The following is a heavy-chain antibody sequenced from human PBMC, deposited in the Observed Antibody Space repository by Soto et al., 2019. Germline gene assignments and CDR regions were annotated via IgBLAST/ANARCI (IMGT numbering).Heavy chain of an antibody. CDR3: ARVPSPFSATMVRGVLKSDAFDI. CDR2: INPSGGST. D-gene: IGHD3-10*01. V-gene: IGHV1-46*03. CDR1: GCTFTSYY. Sequence: ASVKVSCKASGCTFTSYYMHWVRQAPGQGLEWMGIINPSGGSTSYAQKFQGRVTMTRDTSTSTVYMELSSLRSEDTAVYYCARVPSPFSATMVRGVLKSDAFDIWGQGTMVTVSS. J-gene: IGHJ3*02.